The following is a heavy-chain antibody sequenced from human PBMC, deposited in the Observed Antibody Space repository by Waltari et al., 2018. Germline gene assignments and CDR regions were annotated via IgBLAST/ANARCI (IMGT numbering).Heavy chain of an antibody. CDR1: GGPISRYH. V-gene: IGHV4-4*07. CDR3: ARATPRSGSYSYYFDY. CDR2: IYTIGGT. D-gene: IGHD1-26*01. Sequence: QGELPGAGPGPVKASGNPVLPCTGAGGPISRYHRSWSRQPAGKGLGWIGRIYTIGGTNYNPSLKSRVTMSVDTSKNQFSRKLSSVTAADTAVYYCARATPRSGSYSYYFDYWGQGTLVTVSS. J-gene: IGHJ4*02.